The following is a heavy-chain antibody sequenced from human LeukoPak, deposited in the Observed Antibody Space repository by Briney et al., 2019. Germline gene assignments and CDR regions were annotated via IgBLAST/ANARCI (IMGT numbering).Heavy chain of an antibody. Sequence: GSLRLSFAASGFTFTSYAMSWGRQAPGKGLEGVSIIISSGSSTYYSDSVKGRFTISRGNSKETRYLEMNNLRAEDTAVYYCAKDNYYPLSYYFDYWGQGTLVTVSS. CDR3: AKDNYYPLSYYFDY. V-gene: IGHV3-23*01. D-gene: IGHD3-10*01. J-gene: IGHJ4*02. CDR1: GFTFTSYA. CDR2: IISSGSST.